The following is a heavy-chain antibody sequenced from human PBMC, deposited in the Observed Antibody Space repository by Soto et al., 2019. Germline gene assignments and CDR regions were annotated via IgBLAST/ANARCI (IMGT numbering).Heavy chain of an antibody. D-gene: IGHD1-26*01. J-gene: IGHJ6*02. Sequence: QVQLVQSGAEEKKPGASVKVSCKASGYTFTNYAMHWVRQAPGQRLEWMGWINAGNGNTKYSQKFQGRVTITRDTSASTAYMELSSLISEDTAVYHCASSATTADYYYGMDVWGQGTTVTVSS. V-gene: IGHV1-3*05. CDR3: ASSATTADYYYGMDV. CDR1: GYTFTNYA. CDR2: INAGNGNT.